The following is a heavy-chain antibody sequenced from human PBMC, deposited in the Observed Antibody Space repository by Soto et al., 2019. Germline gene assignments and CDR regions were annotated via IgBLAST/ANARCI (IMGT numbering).Heavy chain of an antibody. D-gene: IGHD3-10*01. CDR3: TTEGGSCRAVRGVIITLAYYYYYGMDV. J-gene: IGHJ6*02. CDR1: GFTFSNAW. CDR2: TKSKTDGGTT. Sequence: PGGSLRLSCAASGFTFSNAWMNWVRQAPGKGLEWVGRTKSKTDGGTTDYAAPVKGRFTISRDDSKNTLYLQMNSLKTEDTAVYYCTTEGGSCRAVRGVIITLAYYYYYGMDVWGQGTTVTVSS. V-gene: IGHV3-15*07.